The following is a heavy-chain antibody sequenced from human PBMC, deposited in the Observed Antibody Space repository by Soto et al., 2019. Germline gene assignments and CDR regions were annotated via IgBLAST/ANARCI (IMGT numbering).Heavy chain of an antibody. CDR1: GGSFSGYY. Sequence: SETLSLTCAVYGGSFSGYYWSWIRQPPGKGLEWIGEINHSGSTNYNPSIKSRVTISVDTSKNQFSLKLSSVTAADTAVYYCAREGGYNFLAAGNDGFDPRGQGTLVTVSS. CDR3: AREGGYNFLAAGNDGFDP. V-gene: IGHV4-34*01. D-gene: IGHD5-12*01. CDR2: INHSGST. J-gene: IGHJ5*02.